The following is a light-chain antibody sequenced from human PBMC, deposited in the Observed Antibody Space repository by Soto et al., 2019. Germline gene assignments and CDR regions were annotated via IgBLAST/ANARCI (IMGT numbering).Light chain of an antibody. Sequence: EVVMTQSPATLSVSPGESATLSCRASQSISSSKLAWYQQNPGQAPRLLIFDASNRATGIPARFSGSGSGTEFTLTISSLEPEDFAVYYCQQRSNWPPFTFGPGTKVDIK. CDR2: DAS. CDR1: QSISSS. V-gene: IGKV3D-20*02. CDR3: QQRSNWPPFT. J-gene: IGKJ3*01.